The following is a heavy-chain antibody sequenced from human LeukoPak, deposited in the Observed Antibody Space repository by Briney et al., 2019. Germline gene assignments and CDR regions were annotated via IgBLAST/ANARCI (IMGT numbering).Heavy chain of an antibody. CDR2: IDADFTT. CDR3: AGVTGTYYNWYFDL. D-gene: IGHD3-10*01. V-gene: IGHV3-66*01. J-gene: IGHJ2*01. CDR1: GFTSSGKS. Sequence: GGSLRLSCTASGFTSSGKSMNWVRHAPGEGLEWVSLIDADFTTKYADSVKGRFTISRDNSKSTLYLQMISLRAEDTALYYCAGVTGTYYNWYFDLWGRGTLVTVSS.